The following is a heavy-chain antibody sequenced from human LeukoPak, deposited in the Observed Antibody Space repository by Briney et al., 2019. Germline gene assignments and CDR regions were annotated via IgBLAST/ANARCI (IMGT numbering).Heavy chain of an antibody. CDR1: GGTFSSYA. D-gene: IGHD6-13*01. Sequence: ASVKVSCKASGGTFSSYATSWVRQAPGQGLEWMGWTIPIFGTANYAQKFQGRVTMTRDRSISTAYMELSRLRSDDTAVYYCARGGSSSWYASFDYWGQGTLVTVSS. J-gene: IGHJ4*02. CDR3: ARGGSSSWYASFDY. CDR2: TIPIFGTA. V-gene: IGHV1-69*05.